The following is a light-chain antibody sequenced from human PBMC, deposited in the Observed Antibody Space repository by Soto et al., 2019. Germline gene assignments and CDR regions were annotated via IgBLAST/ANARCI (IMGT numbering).Light chain of an antibody. CDR2: AAS. CDR3: QQSYSTHTWT. J-gene: IGKJ1*01. Sequence: DIQMTQSPSSLSASVGDRVTITCRARQSISSYLNWYQQKPGKAPKLLIYAASSLQSGVPSRFSGSGSGTDFTLTISSLQPEDFATYYCQQSYSTHTWTFGQGTKVEIK. CDR1: QSISSY. V-gene: IGKV1-39*01.